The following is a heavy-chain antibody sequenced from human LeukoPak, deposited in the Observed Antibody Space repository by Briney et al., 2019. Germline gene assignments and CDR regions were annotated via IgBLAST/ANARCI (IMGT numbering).Heavy chain of an antibody. Sequence: GESLQISCKGSGYSFTSYWIGWVRRMPGKGLAWMGIIYPGDSDTRYSPSFQGQVTISADKSISTAYLQWSSLKASDTAMYYCARHSSGWYSWFDPWGQGTLVTVSS. CDR3: ARHSSGWYSWFDP. CDR2: IYPGDSDT. D-gene: IGHD6-19*01. CDR1: GYSFTSYW. V-gene: IGHV5-51*01. J-gene: IGHJ5*02.